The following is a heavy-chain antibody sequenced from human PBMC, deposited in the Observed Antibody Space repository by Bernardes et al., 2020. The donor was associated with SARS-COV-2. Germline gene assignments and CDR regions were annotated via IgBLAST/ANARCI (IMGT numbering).Heavy chain of an antibody. CDR1: GFTFGDYA. D-gene: IGHD2-2*02. CDR2: IRSKAYGGAT. J-gene: IGHJ4*02. CDR3: TSVFCSSSMCYIGGFHY. Sequence: GGSLRLSCRTSGFTFGDYAMSWFRQAPGKGLEWVGFIRSKAYGGATEYAASVRGRFTISRDDSKSIAYVQMNSLKTEDTAVYYCTSVFCSSSMCYIGGFHYWGQGTLVTVSS. V-gene: IGHV3-49*03.